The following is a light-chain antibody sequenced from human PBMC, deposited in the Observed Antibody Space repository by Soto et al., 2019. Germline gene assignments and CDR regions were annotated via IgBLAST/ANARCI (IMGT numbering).Light chain of an antibody. V-gene: IGKV1-5*03. Sequence: DIQMTQSPSTLSASVGDRVTITCRASQSISNWLAWYQQKPGKAPKLLIYKASSLESGVPSRFSGSGSGTEFTLTISSLQPDDSATYYCQQYKTYWTFGQGTKVEIK. CDR1: QSISNW. J-gene: IGKJ1*01. CDR2: KAS. CDR3: QQYKTYWT.